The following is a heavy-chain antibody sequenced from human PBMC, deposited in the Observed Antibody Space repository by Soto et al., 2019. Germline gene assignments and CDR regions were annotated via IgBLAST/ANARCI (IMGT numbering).Heavy chain of an antibody. Sequence: ASVKVSCKASGGTFSSYAISWVRQAPGQGLEWMGGIIPIFGTANYAQKFQGRVTITADKPTSTAYMELSSLRSEDTAVYYCARTTERLVLAYWFDPWGQGTLVTVSS. V-gene: IGHV1-69*06. CDR1: GGTFSSYA. J-gene: IGHJ5*02. D-gene: IGHD6-13*01. CDR3: ARTTERLVLAYWFDP. CDR2: IIPIFGTA.